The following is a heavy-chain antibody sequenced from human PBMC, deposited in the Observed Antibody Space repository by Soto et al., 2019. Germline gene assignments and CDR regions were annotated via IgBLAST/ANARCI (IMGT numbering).Heavy chain of an antibody. D-gene: IGHD3-22*01. J-gene: IGHJ4*02. CDR1: GGSISSSNW. CDR2: IYHSGST. CDR3: ARGRTYYYDSSGYYWDY. V-gene: IGHV4-4*02. Sequence: QVQLQESGPGLVKPSGTLSLTCAVSGGSISSSNWWSWVRQPPGKGLEWIGEIYHSGSTNYNPSRKSRVNISVDKSKNQFSLKLSSVTAAATAVYYCARGRTYYYDSSGYYWDYWGQGTLVTVSS.